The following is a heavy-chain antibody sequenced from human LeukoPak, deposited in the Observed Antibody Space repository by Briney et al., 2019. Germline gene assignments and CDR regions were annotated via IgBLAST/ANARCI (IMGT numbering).Heavy chain of an antibody. Sequence: GGSLSFSGAASGFTFSSSYVMTWVRQAPGKGLEWVSTISAGGFTTSYADSVKGRFTISRDISKSALYLQVNSLRVEDTAVYYCASRYGSSYYWGQGTLVTVSS. V-gene: IGHV3-23*01. J-gene: IGHJ4*02. D-gene: IGHD6-6*01. CDR1: GFTFSSSYV. CDR2: ISAGGFTT. CDR3: ASRYGSSYY.